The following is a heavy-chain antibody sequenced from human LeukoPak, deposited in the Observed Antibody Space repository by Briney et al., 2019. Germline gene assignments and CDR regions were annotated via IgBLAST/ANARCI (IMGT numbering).Heavy chain of an antibody. CDR1: GGSISSSSYY. D-gene: IGHD5/OR15-5a*01. V-gene: IGHV4-39*01. Sequence: PSETLSLTRTVSGGSISSSSYYWGWIRQPPGKGLEWIGSIYYSGSTYYNPSLKSRVTISVDTSKNQFSLKLSSVTAADTAVYYCEGSKTSFDYWGQGTLVTVSS. CDR2: IYYSGST. J-gene: IGHJ4*02. CDR3: EGSKTSFDY.